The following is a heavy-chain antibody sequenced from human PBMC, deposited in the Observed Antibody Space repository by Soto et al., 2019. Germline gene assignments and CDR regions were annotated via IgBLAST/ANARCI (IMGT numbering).Heavy chain of an antibody. V-gene: IGHV4-31*03. CDR3: ARGYTAMVPSADTFDD. CDR1: GGSISSGGYY. D-gene: IGHD5-18*01. Sequence: SATLSLTCTVSGGSISSGGYYWSWIRQHPGKGLEWIGYIYYSGSTYYNPSLKSRVTISVDTSKNQFSLKLSSVTAADTAVYYCARGYTAMVPSADTFDDGGQGSVVTVSS. CDR2: IYYSGST. J-gene: IGHJ4*02.